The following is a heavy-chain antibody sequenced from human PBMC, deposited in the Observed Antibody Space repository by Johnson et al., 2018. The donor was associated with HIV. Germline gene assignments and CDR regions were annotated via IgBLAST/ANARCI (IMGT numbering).Heavy chain of an antibody. CDR1: GFTFSSYA. J-gene: IGHJ3*02. D-gene: IGHD2-15*01. V-gene: IGHV3-30-3*01. CDR3: ARDGRYCSGGSCPDAFDI. Sequence: QEQLVESGGGVVQPGRSLRLSCAASGFTFSSYAMHWVRQAPGKGLEWVAVISYDGSNEYFADSVKGRFTISRDNFKNTLYLQMNSLRAEDTAVYYCARDGRYCSGGSCPDAFDIWGQGTMVTVSS. CDR2: ISYDGSNE.